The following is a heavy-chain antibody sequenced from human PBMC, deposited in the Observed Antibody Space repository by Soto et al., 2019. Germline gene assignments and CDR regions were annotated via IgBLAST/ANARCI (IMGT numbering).Heavy chain of an antibody. CDR1: GYTFTSYG. CDR3: ARAGYCSGGSCSTLSY. CDR2: ISAYNGNT. D-gene: IGHD2-15*01. V-gene: IGHV1-18*04. J-gene: IGHJ4*02. Sequence: ASVKVSCKASGYTFTSYGISWVRQTPGQGLEWMGWISAYNGNTNYAQKLQGRVTMTTDTSTSTAYMDLRSLRSDDTAVYYCARAGYCSGGSCSTLSYWGQGTLVTVSS.